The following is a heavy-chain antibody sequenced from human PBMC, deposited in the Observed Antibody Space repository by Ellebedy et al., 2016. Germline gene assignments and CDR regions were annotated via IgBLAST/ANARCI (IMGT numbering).Heavy chain of an antibody. J-gene: IGHJ4*02. D-gene: IGHD1-26*01. CDR2: VSGSDGGT. V-gene: IGHV3-23*01. CDR1: GFTFSTYA. Sequence: GESLKISXAASGFTFSTYAMSWVRQAPGKGLEWVSAVSGSDGGTYYADSVKGRFTISRDTSKNTLYLQMNSLRAEDTAVYYCAKDVGTTTYYFDYWGQGTLVTVSS. CDR3: AKDVGTTTYYFDY.